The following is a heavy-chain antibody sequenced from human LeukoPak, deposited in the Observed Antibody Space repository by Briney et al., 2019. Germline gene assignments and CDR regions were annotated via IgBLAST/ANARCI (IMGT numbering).Heavy chain of an antibody. J-gene: IGHJ3*02. V-gene: IGHV1-18*01. D-gene: IGHD3-22*01. CDR3: ARDLPINMIVVVITDAEAFDI. CDR1: GYTFTSYG. Sequence: ASVKVSCKASGYTFTSYGISWVRQAPGQGLEWMGWISAYNGNTIYAQKFQDRVTMTTDTFTSIADMEVRSLRSDDTAVYYCARDLPINMIVVVITDAEAFDIWGQGTMVTVSS. CDR2: ISAYNGNT.